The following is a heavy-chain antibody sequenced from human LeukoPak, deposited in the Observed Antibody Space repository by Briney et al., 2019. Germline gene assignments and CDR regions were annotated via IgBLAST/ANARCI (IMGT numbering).Heavy chain of an antibody. CDR2: ISYDGSNK. CDR3: AKSIAVAGTTGWGAFDI. Sequence: GGSLRLSCAASGFTFSSYGMHWVRQAPGKGLEWEAVISYDGSNKYYADSVKGRFTISRDNSKNTLYLQMNSLRAEATGVYYCAKSIAVAGTTGWGAFDILGQGTMVTVSS. V-gene: IGHV3-30*18. CDR1: GFTFSSYG. D-gene: IGHD6-19*01. J-gene: IGHJ3*02.